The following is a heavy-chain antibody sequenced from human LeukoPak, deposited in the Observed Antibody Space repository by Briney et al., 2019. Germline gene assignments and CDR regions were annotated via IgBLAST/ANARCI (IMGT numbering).Heavy chain of an antibody. CDR2: IYPGDSDT. V-gene: IGHV5-51*01. CDR1: GYNFDTYW. J-gene: IGHJ6*03. CDR3: ARLAPPITIFGVVIRDNYYYMDV. D-gene: IGHD3-3*01. Sequence: GESLKISCKGSGYNFDTYWIAWVRQMPGKGLECMGLIYPGDSDTRYSPSFQGQVTISADKSISTAYLQWSSLKASDTAMYYCARLAPPITIFGVVIRDNYYYMDVWGKGTTVTVSS.